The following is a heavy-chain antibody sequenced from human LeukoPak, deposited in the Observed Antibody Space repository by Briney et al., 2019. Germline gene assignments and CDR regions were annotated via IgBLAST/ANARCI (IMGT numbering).Heavy chain of an antibody. V-gene: IGHV4-4*07. CDR2: IYTSGST. D-gene: IGHD4-17*01. CDR3: ARDPWSGDYRNWFDP. J-gene: IGHJ5*02. Sequence: PSETLSLTCTVSGGSISSYYWSWIRQPPGKGLEWIGRIYTSGSTNYNPSLKSRVTMSVDTSKNQFSLKLSSVTAADTAVYYCARDPWSGDYRNWFDPWGQGTLVTVSS. CDR1: GGSISSYY.